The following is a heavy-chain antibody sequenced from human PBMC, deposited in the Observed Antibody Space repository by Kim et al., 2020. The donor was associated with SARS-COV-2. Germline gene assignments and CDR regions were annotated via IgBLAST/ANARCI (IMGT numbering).Heavy chain of an antibody. CDR3: ARGERYFDWLQPKYYYYGMDV. J-gene: IGHJ6*02. V-gene: IGHV3-48*02. CDR2: ISSSSSTR. Sequence: GGSLRLSCAASGFTFSSYSMNWVRQSPGKGLEWVSCISSSSSTRYYADSVKGRFTISRDNAKNTLYLQMNSLRDEDTAVYYCARGERYFDWLQPKYYYYGMDVWGQGTTVTVSS. D-gene: IGHD3-9*01. CDR1: GFTFSSYS.